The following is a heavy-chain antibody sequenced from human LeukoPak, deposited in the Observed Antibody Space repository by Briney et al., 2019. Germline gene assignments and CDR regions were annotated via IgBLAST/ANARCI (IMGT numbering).Heavy chain of an antibody. CDR1: GFTFRNYG. J-gene: IGHJ4*02. CDR3: AKERGAYSDSSGYYLPDY. D-gene: IGHD3-22*01. Sequence: GRSLRLSCVASGFTFRNYGMHWVRQAPGKGLEWVAAVWFDESQHHYADSVKGRFTISRDNSHNTLFLQMNNLRPEDTVVYYCAKERGAYSDSSGYYLPDYWGQGALVTVSS. CDR2: VWFDESQH. V-gene: IGHV3-33*03.